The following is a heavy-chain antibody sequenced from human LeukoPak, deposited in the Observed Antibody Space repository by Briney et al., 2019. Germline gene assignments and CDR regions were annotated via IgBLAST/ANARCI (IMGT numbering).Heavy chain of an antibody. V-gene: IGHV4-39*01. CDR2: IYYSGST. CDR3: ASQPPYSSSWYPLDY. D-gene: IGHD6-13*01. J-gene: IGHJ4*02. CDR1: GGSISSGDYY. Sequence: SETLSLTCTVSGGSISSGDYYWSWIRQPPGKGLEWMGSIYYSGSTYYNPSLKSRVTISVDTSKNQFSLKLSSVTAADTAVYYCASQPPYSSSWYPLDYWGQGTLVTVSS.